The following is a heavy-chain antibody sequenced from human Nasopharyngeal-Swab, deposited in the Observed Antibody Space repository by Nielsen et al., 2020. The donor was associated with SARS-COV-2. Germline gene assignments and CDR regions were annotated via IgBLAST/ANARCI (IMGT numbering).Heavy chain of an antibody. Sequence: SETLSLTCTVSGCSISSYYWSWLRQPPGKGLEWIGYIYYSGSTNYNPSLKSRVTISVDTSKNQFSLKLSSVTAADTAVYYCARDHGGWSGKNYYYYGMDVWGQGTTVTVSS. CDR2: IYYSGST. J-gene: IGHJ6*02. CDR1: GCSISSYY. CDR3: ARDHGGWSGKNYYYYGMDV. D-gene: IGHD6-19*01. V-gene: IGHV4-59*13.